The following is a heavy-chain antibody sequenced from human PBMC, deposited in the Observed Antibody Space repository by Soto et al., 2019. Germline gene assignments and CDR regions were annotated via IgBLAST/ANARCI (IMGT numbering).Heavy chain of an antibody. CDR1: GGSISSYY. D-gene: IGHD3-10*01. V-gene: IGHV4-59*01. J-gene: IGHJ6*02. Sequence: SETLSLTCTVSGGSISSYYWGWIRQPPGKGLEWIGYIYYSGSTNYNPSLKSRVTISVDTSKNQFSLKLSSVTAADTAVYYCARDRLTMVRGVINYYYYGMDVWGQGTTVTVSS. CDR3: ARDRLTMVRGVINYYYYGMDV. CDR2: IYYSGST.